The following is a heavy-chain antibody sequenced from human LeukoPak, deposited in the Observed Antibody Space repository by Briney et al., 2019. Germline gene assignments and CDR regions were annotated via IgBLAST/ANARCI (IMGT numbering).Heavy chain of an antibody. D-gene: IGHD3-22*01. CDR2: IYYSGST. V-gene: IGHV4-30-4*01. CDR1: GGSISSGDYY. J-gene: IGHJ4*02. Sequence: KPSQTLSLTCTVSGGSISSGDYYWSWIRQPPGKGLEWIGYIYYSGSTYYNPSLKSRFTISVDTSKNQFSLKLSSVTAADTAVYYCAREGNYYDSSDTGGYWGQGTLVTVSS. CDR3: AREGNYYDSSDTGGY.